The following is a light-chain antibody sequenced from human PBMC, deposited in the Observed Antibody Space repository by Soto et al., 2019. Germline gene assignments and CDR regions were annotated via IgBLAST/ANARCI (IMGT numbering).Light chain of an antibody. J-gene: IGLJ2*01. CDR3: SSYASSINFVV. Sequence: QSALTQPPSASGSPGQSVTISCTGTSSDVGGYNYVSWYQQYPGKAPKLMIYEVSKRPSGVPDRFSGSKSANTASLTVSGLQAEDEADYYCSSYASSINFVVFGGGTTLTVL. CDR1: SSDVGGYNY. CDR2: EVS. V-gene: IGLV2-8*01.